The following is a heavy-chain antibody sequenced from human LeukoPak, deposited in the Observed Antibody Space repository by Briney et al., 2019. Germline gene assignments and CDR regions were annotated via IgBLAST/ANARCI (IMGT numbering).Heavy chain of an antibody. CDR2: IKSKTDGGTT. V-gene: IGHV3-15*01. Sequence: PGGSLRLSCVASGFTFSDASMNWVRQAPGKGLEWVGRIKSKTDGGTTDYAPPVKGRFTISRDDSKNTLYLQMSSLRTEDTAVYYCTTVSLVVVAAASNVWGQGTLVTVSS. J-gene: IGHJ4*02. CDR1: GFTFSDAS. CDR3: TTVSLVVVAAASNV. D-gene: IGHD2-2*01.